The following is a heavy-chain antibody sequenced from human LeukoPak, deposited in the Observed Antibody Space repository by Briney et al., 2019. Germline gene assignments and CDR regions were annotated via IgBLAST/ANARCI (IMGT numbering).Heavy chain of an antibody. CDR1: GFTFSTYS. V-gene: IGHV3-21*06. J-gene: IGHJ4*02. D-gene: IGHD6-13*01. CDR2: ISSNSTYI. Sequence: GGSLRLSCAASGFTFSTYSMNWVRQAPGKGLEWVSSISSNSTYIYYADSVKGRFTISRDNAKNSLYLQMNSLRAEDTAVYYCAREHSSSWQTSDYWGQGTLVTVSS. CDR3: AREHSSSWQTSDY.